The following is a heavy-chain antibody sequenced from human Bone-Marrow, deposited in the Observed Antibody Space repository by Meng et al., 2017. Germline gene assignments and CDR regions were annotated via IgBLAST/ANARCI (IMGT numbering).Heavy chain of an antibody. V-gene: IGHV3-15*01. CDR1: GFTFSNAY. CDR3: SGHIDY. Sequence: QLLESGGGLVKPGGSLRLSCEGSGFTFSNAYMTWVRQVPGKRLEWVGRIKSKPDGETIDYAAPVKGRFTISRDDSKNTVYLQMNSLKTEDTAVYYCSGHIDYWGQGTLVTVSS. CDR2: IKSKPDGETI. J-gene: IGHJ4*02. D-gene: IGHD5-12*01.